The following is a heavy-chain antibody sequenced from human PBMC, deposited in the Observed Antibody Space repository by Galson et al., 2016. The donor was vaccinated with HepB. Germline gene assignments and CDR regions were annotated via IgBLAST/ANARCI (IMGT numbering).Heavy chain of an antibody. D-gene: IGHD2-21*01. CDR3: ARELQEGLDFDY. CDR2: ISQDGSEK. Sequence: SLRLSCAASGFTFSGYWLSWVRQAPGKALEWVANISQDGSEKYYVDSVRGRFSISRDNAKNSLYLQMNSLRVEDTAVYYCARELQEGLDFDYWGQGTSVIVSS. V-gene: IGHV3-7*01. J-gene: IGHJ4*03. CDR1: GFTFSGYW.